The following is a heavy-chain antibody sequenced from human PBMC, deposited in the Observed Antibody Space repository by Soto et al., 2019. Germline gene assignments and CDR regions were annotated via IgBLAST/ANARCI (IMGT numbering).Heavy chain of an antibody. D-gene: IGHD3-16*01. CDR2: INHSGST. V-gene: IGHV4-34*01. J-gene: IGHJ4*02. CDR1: GGSFSGYY. CDR3: ARAPRDMITFGGVRN. Sequence: SETLSLTCAVYGGSFSGYYWSWIRQPPGKGLEWIGEINHSGSTNYNPSLKSRVTISVDTSKNQFSLKLSSVTAADTAVYYCARAPRDMITFGGVRNWGQGTLVTVSS.